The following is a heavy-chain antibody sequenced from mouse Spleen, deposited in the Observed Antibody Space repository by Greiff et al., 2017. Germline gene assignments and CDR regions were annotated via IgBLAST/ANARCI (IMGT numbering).Heavy chain of an antibody. CDR2: IYPGDGDT. CDR3: ARRGGLGPFDY. V-gene: IGHV1-80*01. CDR1: GYAFSSYW. D-gene: IGHD4-1*01. J-gene: IGHJ2*01. Sequence: VKLVESGAELVKPGASVKISCKASGYAFSSYWMNWVKQRPGKGLEWIGQIYPGDGDTNYNGKFKGKATLTADKSSSTAYMQLSSLTSEDSAVYFCARRGGLGPFDYWGQGTTLTVSS.